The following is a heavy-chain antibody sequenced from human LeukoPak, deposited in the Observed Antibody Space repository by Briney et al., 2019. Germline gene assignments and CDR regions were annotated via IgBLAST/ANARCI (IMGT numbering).Heavy chain of an antibody. Sequence: GASVKVSCKASGYTFTSYDINWVRQATGQELEWMGWMNPNSGSTGYAQKFQGRVTMTRNTSISTAYMELSSLRSEDTAVYYCARADTTVTFDYWGQGTLVTVSS. J-gene: IGHJ4*01. CDR2: MNPNSGST. D-gene: IGHD4-17*01. CDR1: GYTFTSYD. CDR3: ARADTTVTFDY. V-gene: IGHV1-8*01.